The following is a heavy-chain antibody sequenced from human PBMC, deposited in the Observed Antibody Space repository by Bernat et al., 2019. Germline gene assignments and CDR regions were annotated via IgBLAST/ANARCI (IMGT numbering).Heavy chain of an antibody. V-gene: IGHV5-51*01. D-gene: IGHD4-17*01. Sequence: EVQLVQSGAEVKKPGESLKISCKGSGYSFTSYWIGWVRQMPGKGLEWMGIIYPGDSDTRYSPSFQGQVTISADKSISTAYLQWSSLKASDTAMYYCARHVPDRYYGDYEGRVGRYFDYWGQGTLVTVSS. CDR2: IYPGDSDT. J-gene: IGHJ4*02. CDR1: GYSFTSYW. CDR3: ARHVPDRYYGDYEGRVGRYFDY.